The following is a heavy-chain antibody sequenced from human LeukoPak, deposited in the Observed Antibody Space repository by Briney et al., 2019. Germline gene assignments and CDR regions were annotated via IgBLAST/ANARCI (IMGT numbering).Heavy chain of an antibody. CDR1: GFTFSTYW. CDR2: TKEAGSGK. Sequence: GGSLRLSCAASGFTFSTYWMSWVRQAPGKGLEWVASTKEAGSGKTYVDSVKGRFTISRDNAKNSLYLQMNSLRAEGTAVYYCARPGTSWAFDYWGQGTLVTVSS. V-gene: IGHV3-7*03. J-gene: IGHJ4*02. CDR3: ARPGTSWAFDY. D-gene: IGHD6-13*01.